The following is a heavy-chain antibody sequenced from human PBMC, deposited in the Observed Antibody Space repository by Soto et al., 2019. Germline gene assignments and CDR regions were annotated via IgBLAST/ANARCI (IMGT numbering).Heavy chain of an antibody. CDR3: ARLCSSGGSCYLEAY. CDR2: VIPIFGTA. J-gene: IGHJ4*02. D-gene: IGHD2-15*01. V-gene: IGHV1-69*01. CDR1: GGTFSSYA. Sequence: QVQLVQSGAEVKKPGSSVKVSCKASGGTFSSYAISWVRQAPGQGLEWMGGVIPIFGTANYAQKFQGRDRITADESTSTDYMELSSLRSEDTAVYYCARLCSSGGSCYLEAYWGQGTLVTVSS.